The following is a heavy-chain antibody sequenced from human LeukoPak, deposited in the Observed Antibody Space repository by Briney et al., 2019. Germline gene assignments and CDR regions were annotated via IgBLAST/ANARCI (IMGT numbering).Heavy chain of an antibody. CDR2: ISYDGSNK. J-gene: IGHJ4*02. CDR3: ARGRVIFGVVIDY. D-gene: IGHD3-3*01. CDR1: GFTFSGYW. V-gene: IGHV3-30-3*01. Sequence: GGSLRLSCAASGFTFSGYWMSWVRQAPGKGLEWVAVISYDGSNKYYADSVKGRFTISRDNSKNTLYLQMNSLRAEDTAVYYCARGRVIFGVVIDYWGQGTLVTVSS.